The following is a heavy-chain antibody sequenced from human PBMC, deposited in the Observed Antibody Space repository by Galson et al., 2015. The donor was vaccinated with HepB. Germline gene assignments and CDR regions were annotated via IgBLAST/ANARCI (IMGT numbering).Heavy chain of an antibody. CDR1: GYTFTSYA. D-gene: IGHD3-16*01. CDR2: INAGNGNT. CDR3: ARAGQVSGPYYFDY. J-gene: IGHJ4*02. V-gene: IGHV1-3*01. Sequence: SCKASGYTFTSYAMHWVRQAPGQRLEWMGWINAGNGNTKYSQKFQGRVTITRDTSASTAYMELSSLRSEDTAVYYCARAGQVSGPYYFDYWGQGTLVTVSS.